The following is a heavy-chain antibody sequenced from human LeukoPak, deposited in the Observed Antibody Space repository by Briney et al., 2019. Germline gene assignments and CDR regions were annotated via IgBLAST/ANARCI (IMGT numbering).Heavy chain of an antibody. D-gene: IGHD3-22*01. Sequence: GGSLRLSCAASGFTFSCYGMHWVRQAPGKGLEWVAFIRYDGSNKYYADSVKGRFTISRDNSKNTLYLQMNSLRAEDTAVYYCAKDRGYYDSSGYYLYWGQGTLVTVSS. CDR3: AKDRGYYDSSGYYLY. CDR1: GFTFSCYG. CDR2: IRYDGSNK. V-gene: IGHV3-30*02. J-gene: IGHJ4*02.